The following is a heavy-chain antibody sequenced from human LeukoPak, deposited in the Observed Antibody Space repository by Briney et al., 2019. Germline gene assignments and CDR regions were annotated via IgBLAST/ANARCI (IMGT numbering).Heavy chain of an antibody. Sequence: SQTLSLTCTVSVGSISRGDYYWSSIRHPPGKALEWIGYIYYSGSTYYNPSLKSRVTISIDTSKNHISLKLSSVAAADTAMYYCASRGYIYGDFDYWGPGTLVTVSS. CDR2: IYYSGST. D-gene: IGHD5-18*01. CDR1: VGSISRGDYY. V-gene: IGHV4-30-4*01. CDR3: ASRGYIYGDFDY. J-gene: IGHJ4*02.